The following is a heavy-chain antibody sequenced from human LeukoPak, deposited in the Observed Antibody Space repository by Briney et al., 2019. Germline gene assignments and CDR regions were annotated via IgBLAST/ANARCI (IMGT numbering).Heavy chain of an antibody. CDR2: ISYDGSNK. CDR1: GFTFSSYA. Sequence: GRSLRLSCAASGFTFSSYAMHWVRQAPGKGLEWVAVISYDGSNKYYADSVKGRFTISRDNSKNTLYLQMNSLRAEDTAVYYCASIPGIAAAGMEDAFDIWGQGTMATVSS. J-gene: IGHJ3*02. CDR3: ASIPGIAAAGMEDAFDI. D-gene: IGHD6-13*01. V-gene: IGHV3-30-3*01.